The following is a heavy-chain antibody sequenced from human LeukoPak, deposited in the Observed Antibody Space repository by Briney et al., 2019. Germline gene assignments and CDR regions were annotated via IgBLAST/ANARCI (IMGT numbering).Heavy chain of an antibody. CDR1: GYSFTSYW. V-gene: IGHV5-51*01. D-gene: IGHD3-22*01. J-gene: IGHJ6*02. CDR2: ICPGDSDT. CDR3: ARVDYYDSSGYHYGMDV. Sequence: GESLKISCQGSGYSFTSYWIGWVRQMPGKGLEWMGIICPGDSDTRYSPSFQGQVTISADKSISTAYLQWSSLKASDTAMYYCARVDYYDSSGYHYGMDVWGQGTTVTVSS.